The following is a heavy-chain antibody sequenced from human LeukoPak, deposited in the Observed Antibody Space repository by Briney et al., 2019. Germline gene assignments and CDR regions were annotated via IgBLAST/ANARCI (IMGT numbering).Heavy chain of an antibody. Sequence: GGSLRLSCAASGFTFRNYGMHWVRQAPGKGLEWVAVISYDGSNKYYADSVKGRLTISRDNSKNTLYLQMNSLRAEDTAVYYCAKVGASVSFDYWGQGTLVTVSS. D-gene: IGHD4/OR15-4a*01. CDR3: AKVGASVSFDY. J-gene: IGHJ4*02. CDR1: GFTFRNYG. CDR2: ISYDGSNK. V-gene: IGHV3-30*18.